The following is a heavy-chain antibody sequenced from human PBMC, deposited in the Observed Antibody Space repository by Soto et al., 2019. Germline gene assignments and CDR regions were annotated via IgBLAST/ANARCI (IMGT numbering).Heavy chain of an antibody. Sequence: QVQVVQSGAEVKKPGSSVKVSCKVSGGIFTNNAISWVRQAPGQGLEWLGGVIPLFDTAYYAQIFRGRLSSSADGATTTAYMELSGLTSADTAVYFCATGGDNDGYNCYHGMDVWGQGTTVTFS. V-gene: IGHV1-69*01. J-gene: IGHJ6*02. CDR1: GGIFTNNA. CDR2: VIPLFDTA. D-gene: IGHD3-16*01. CDR3: ATGGDNDGYNCYHGMDV.